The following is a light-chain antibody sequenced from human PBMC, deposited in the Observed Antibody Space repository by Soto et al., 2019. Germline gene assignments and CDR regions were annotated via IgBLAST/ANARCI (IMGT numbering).Light chain of an antibody. Sequence: QSVLTQPPSVSGAPGQTVTISCPGSSSNIGAGYHVHWYMQLPGKVPKLLIFGNTNRPSGVPDRFSGSRSGSSASLAISGLQAEDEADYYCQTYDKSLGGGVFGGGTKLTVL. CDR2: GNT. CDR1: SSNIGAGYH. CDR3: QTYDKSLGGGV. V-gene: IGLV1-40*01. J-gene: IGLJ3*02.